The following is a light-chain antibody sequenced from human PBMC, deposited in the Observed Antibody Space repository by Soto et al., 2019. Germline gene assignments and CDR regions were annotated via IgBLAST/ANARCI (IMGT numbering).Light chain of an antibody. CDR3: QQYSNWPLIT. J-gene: IGKJ5*01. CDR2: GAS. CDR1: QSVTSN. Sequence: EIVMTQSPGSLSVSPGERATLSCRASQSVTSNVAWYQQKPGQAPRLLIYGASIRATGIPARFSGSGSGTEFTLTISSLQSEDFAVYHCQQYSNWPLITFGQGTRLEIK. V-gene: IGKV3-15*01.